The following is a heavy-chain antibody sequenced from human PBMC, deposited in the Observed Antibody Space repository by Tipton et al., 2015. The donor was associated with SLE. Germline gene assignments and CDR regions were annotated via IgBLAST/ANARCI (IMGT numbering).Heavy chain of an antibody. CDR1: GFTFSSYG. CDR2: IWYDGSNK. Sequence: SLRLSCAASGFTFSSYGMHWVRQAPGKGLEWVAVIWYDGSNKYYADSVKGRFTISRDNSKNTLYLQMNSLGAEDTAVYYCAKDQAVAVDGMDVWGQGTTVTVSS. J-gene: IGHJ6*02. CDR3: AKDQAVAVDGMDV. V-gene: IGHV3-33*06. D-gene: IGHD6-19*01.